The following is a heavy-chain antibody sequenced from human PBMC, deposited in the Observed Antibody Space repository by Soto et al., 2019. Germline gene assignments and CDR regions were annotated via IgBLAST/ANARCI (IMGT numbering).Heavy chain of an antibody. J-gene: IGHJ3*01. V-gene: IGHV1-18*04. D-gene: IGHD1-7*01. CDR3: ARGGWNYSPGAFDV. CDR1: GYTFTDYG. Sequence: QGQLVQSGAEVKTPGASVKVSCHASGYTFTDYGINWVRQAPGQGLEWLAWISTYNGKTHHVSTVQGRLTLTTDTSTSTAYMDLRSLRSDDTAVYYCARGGWNYSPGAFDVWGQGTMVTVSS. CDR2: ISTYNGKT.